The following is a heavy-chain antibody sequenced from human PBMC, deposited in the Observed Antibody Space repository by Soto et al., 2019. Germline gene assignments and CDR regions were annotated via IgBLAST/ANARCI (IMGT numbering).Heavy chain of an antibody. CDR2: IQSGGPT. J-gene: IGHJ6*03. CDR3: SGDDVLCYCCRCHGEILSG. CDR1: GFTFSSYW. D-gene: IGHD3-16*02. V-gene: IGHV3-66*01. Sequence: GGSLRLSCAASGFTFSSYWMHWVRQAPGKGLEWVSLIQSGGPTYYADSVKGRFTISRDTSENTLHLQMDSLIAEDTAVYYYSGDDVLCYCCRCHGEILSGRAKGTTVPV.